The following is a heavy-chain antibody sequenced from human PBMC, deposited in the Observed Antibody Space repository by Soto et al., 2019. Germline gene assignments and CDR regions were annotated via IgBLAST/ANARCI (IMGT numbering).Heavy chain of an antibody. J-gene: IGHJ4*02. CDR3: ATAPLRFLEWSLALDY. V-gene: IGHV1-24*01. D-gene: IGHD3-3*01. Sequence: ASVKVSCKVSGYTLTELSMHWVRQAPGKGLEWMGGFDPEDGETIYAQKFQGRVTMTEDTSTDTAYMELSSLRSEDTAVYYCATAPLRFLEWSLALDYWGQGTLVTVSS. CDR2: FDPEDGET. CDR1: GYTLTELS.